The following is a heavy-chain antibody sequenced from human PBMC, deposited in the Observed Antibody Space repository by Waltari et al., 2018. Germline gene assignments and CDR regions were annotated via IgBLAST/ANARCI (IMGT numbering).Heavy chain of an antibody. V-gene: IGHV4-34*01. CDR2: INHSGST. Sequence: QVQLQQWGAGLLKPSETLSLTCAVYGGSFSGYYWSWIRQPPGKGLEWIGEINHSGSTNYNPSLKSRVTISVDTSKNQFSLKLGSVTAADTAVYYCARGVLLWFGELTILDPWGQGTLVTVSS. CDR3: ARGVLLWFGELTILDP. CDR1: GGSFSGYY. D-gene: IGHD3-10*01. J-gene: IGHJ5*02.